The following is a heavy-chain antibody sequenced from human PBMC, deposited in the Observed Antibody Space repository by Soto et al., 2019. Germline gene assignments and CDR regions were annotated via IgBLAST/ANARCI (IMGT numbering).Heavy chain of an antibody. CDR2: ISGSGGST. V-gene: IGHV3-23*01. CDR3: AKEQYYDFWSGLIAPNYGMDV. J-gene: IGHJ6*02. D-gene: IGHD3-3*01. Sequence: LRLSCAASGFTFSSYAMSWVRQAPGKGLEWVSAISGSGGSTYYADSVKGRFTISRDNSKNTLYLQMNSLRAEDTAVYYCAKEQYYDFWSGLIAPNYGMDVWGQGTTVTVSS. CDR1: GFTFSSYA.